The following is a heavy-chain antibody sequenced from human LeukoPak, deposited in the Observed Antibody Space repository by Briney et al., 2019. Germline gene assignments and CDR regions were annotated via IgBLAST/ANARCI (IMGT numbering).Heavy chain of an antibody. D-gene: IGHD2-2*02. CDR3: ARDFVGYCSSTSCYSLRYYYGMGV. CDR2: ISYDGSNK. V-gene: IGHV3-30*03. J-gene: IGHJ6*02. CDR1: GFTFSSYG. Sequence: PGGSLRLSCAASGFTFSSYGMHWVRQAPGKGLEWVAVISYDGSNKYYADSVKGRFTISRDNSKNTLYLQMNSLRAEDTAVYYCARDFVGYCSSTSCYSLRYYYGMGVWGQGTTVTVSS.